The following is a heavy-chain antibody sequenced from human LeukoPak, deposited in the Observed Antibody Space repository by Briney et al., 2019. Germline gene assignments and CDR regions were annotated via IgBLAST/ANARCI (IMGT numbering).Heavy chain of an antibody. Sequence: GGSLRLSCAASGFTFSTYWMHWIRQVPGKGLVWVSRFTPPGDNTNYANSVRGRFTVPRDNAKNTLYLQMTRRMAEDTAVFFRARDRGNTPAPDWEVFILGGKGKMAPVSS. J-gene: IGHJ3*01. CDR1: GFTFSTYW. CDR2: FTPPGDNT. CDR3: ARDRGNTPAPDWEVFIL. D-gene: IGHD1-26*01. V-gene: IGHV3-74*01.